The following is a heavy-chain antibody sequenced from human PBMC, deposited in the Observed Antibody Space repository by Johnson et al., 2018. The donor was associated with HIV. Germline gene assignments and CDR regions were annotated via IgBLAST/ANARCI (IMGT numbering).Heavy chain of an antibody. CDR3: AKASDSFDI. CDR1: GFTFRSYG. Sequence: QVQLVESGGGVVQPGRSLRLSCAASGFTFRSYGMHWVRQAPGKGLEWVAVIWYDGLNKYYADFVKGRFTISRDNSKNTLYLQMNSLRAEDTAVYYCAKASDSFDIWGQGTMVTVSS. V-gene: IGHV3-33*06. CDR2: IWYDGLNK. J-gene: IGHJ3*02.